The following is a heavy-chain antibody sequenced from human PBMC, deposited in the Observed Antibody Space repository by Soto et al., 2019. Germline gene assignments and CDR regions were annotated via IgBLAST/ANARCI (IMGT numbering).Heavy chain of an antibody. D-gene: IGHD2-21*02. CDR3: AREGCGGDCSINWFDP. Sequence: SVKVSCKASGGTFSSYAISWVRQAPGQGLEWMGGIIPIFGTANYAQKFQGRVTITADESTSTAYMELSSLRSEDTAVYYCAREGCGGDCSINWFDPWGQGTLVTVSS. J-gene: IGHJ5*02. V-gene: IGHV1-69*13. CDR2: IIPIFGTA. CDR1: GGTFSSYA.